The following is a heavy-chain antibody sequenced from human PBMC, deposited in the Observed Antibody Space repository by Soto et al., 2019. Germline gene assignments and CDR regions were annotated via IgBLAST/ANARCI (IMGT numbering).Heavy chain of an antibody. V-gene: IGHV1-18*04. J-gene: IGHJ6*02. CDR2: ISAYNGNT. Sequence: ASVKVSCKASGYTFTSYGISWVRQAPGQGLEWMGWISAYNGNTNYAPKLQGRVTMTTDTSTSTAYTELRSLRYDDTAEDYCARGRCGSSSSSYRYYYYGMDVWGQGTTVTVSS. D-gene: IGHD2-2*01. CDR1: GYTFTSYG. CDR3: ARGRCGSSSSSYRYYYYGMDV.